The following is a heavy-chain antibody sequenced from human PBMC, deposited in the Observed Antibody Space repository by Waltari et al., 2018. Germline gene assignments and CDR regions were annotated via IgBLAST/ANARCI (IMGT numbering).Heavy chain of an antibody. CDR3: ATISGYGGPINWYFDL. CDR1: GYPLTDLS. J-gene: IGHJ2*01. D-gene: IGHD4-17*01. CDR2: FDPEDGET. V-gene: IGHV1-24*01. Sequence: QVQLVQSGAELKKPGASVKVSGKVSGYPLTDLSMPWVRPPPGKGLEWMGGFDPEDGETIYAQKFQGRVTMTEDTSTDTAYMELSSLRSEDTAVYYCATISGYGGPINWYFDLWGRGTLVTVSS.